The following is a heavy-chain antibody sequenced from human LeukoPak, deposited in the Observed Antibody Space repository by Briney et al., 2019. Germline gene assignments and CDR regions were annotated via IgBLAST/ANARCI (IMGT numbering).Heavy chain of an antibody. CDR3: AKDSSTWAFDF. Sequence: GGSLRLSCAASGFTFSSFGMHWVRQAPGKGLEWVAFIQYGKGDTDYADSVRGRLTISRDNSRNTLFLQMNSLRVEDTAVYYCAKDSSTWAFDFWGQGTLVTVSS. D-gene: IGHD2-2*01. V-gene: IGHV3-30*02. CDR1: GFTFSSFG. J-gene: IGHJ4*02. CDR2: IQYGKGDT.